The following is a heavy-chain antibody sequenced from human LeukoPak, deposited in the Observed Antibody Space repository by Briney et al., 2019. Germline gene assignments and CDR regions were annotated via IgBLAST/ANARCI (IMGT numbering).Heavy chain of an antibody. V-gene: IGHV4-59*01. CDR1: GGSISSYY. J-gene: IGHJ3*02. D-gene: IGHD3-22*01. Sequence: SETLSLXCTVSGGSISSYYWSWIRQPPGKGLEWIGYIYYSGSTNYNPSLKSRVTISVDTSKNQFSLKLSSVTAADTAVYYCARIPYYYDSSGYSDDAFDIWGQGTMVTVSS. CDR2: IYYSGST. CDR3: ARIPYYYDSSGYSDDAFDI.